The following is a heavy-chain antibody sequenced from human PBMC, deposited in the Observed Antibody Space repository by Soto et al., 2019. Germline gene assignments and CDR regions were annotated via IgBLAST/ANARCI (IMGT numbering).Heavy chain of an antibody. CDR3: ARGVAPYYFDY. CDR2: INAGNGNT. J-gene: IGHJ4*02. V-gene: IGHV1-3*01. CDR1: GYTFTNYG. D-gene: IGHD2-15*01. Sequence: GASVKVSCKASGYTFTNYGISWVRQAPGQRLEWMGWINAGNGNTKYSQKFQGRVTITRDTSASTAYMELSSLRSEDTAVYYCARGVAPYYFDYWGQGTLVTVSS.